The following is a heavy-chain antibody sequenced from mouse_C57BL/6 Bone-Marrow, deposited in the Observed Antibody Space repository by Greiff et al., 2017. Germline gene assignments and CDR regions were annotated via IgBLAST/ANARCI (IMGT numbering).Heavy chain of an antibody. CDR1: GYTFTSHW. CDR3: ARSRTWGPGTWFAY. V-gene: IGHV1-56*01. CDR2: IFPGSGST. J-gene: IGHJ3*01. Sequence: QVQLQQSGPELVRPGASVKISCKAPGYTFTSHWMQWVRHRPGQGLAWIGEIFPGSGSTYYNEKFKGKATLTVDTSSSTAYMQLSSLTSEDSAVYFCARSRTWGPGTWFAYWGQGTLVTVSA.